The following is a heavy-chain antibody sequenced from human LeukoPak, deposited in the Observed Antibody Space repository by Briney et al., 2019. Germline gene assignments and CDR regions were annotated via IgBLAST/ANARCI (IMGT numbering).Heavy chain of an antibody. CDR2: ISSSSSYI. V-gene: IGHV3-21*01. CDR3: ARDQSDILTPYYFEY. Sequence: PGGSLRLSCAASGFTFSSYSMNWVRQAPGEGLEWVSSISSSSSYIYYADSVKGRFTISRDNAKNSLYLQMNSLRVEDTAVYYCARDQSDILTPYYFEYWGQGTLVTVSS. J-gene: IGHJ4*02. D-gene: IGHD3-9*01. CDR1: GFTFSSYS.